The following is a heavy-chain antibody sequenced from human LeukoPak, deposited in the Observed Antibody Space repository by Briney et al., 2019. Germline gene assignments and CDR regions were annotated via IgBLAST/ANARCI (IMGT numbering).Heavy chain of an antibody. Sequence: GGSLRLSCAVSGLIFRSYWMSWVRQAPGKGLEWVANINQDGSEKYFVDSVKGRFTISRDNAKNSLHLQMNTLRAEDTAVYYCARERDGRFFDYWGQGALVTVSS. CDR1: GLIFRSYW. V-gene: IGHV3-7*01. J-gene: IGHJ4*02. D-gene: IGHD5-24*01. CDR2: INQDGSEK. CDR3: ARERDGRFFDY.